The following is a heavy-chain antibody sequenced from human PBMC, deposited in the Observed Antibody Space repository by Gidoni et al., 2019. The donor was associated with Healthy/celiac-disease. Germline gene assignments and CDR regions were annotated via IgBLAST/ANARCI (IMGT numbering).Heavy chain of an antibody. D-gene: IGHD6-19*01. CDR3: ARVVAVAELYYSYGMDV. CDR2: ISYDGSNQ. CDR1: GFPFGSYA. V-gene: IGHV3-30-3*01. J-gene: IGHJ6*02. Sequence: QGQRVEPGGGVVQPGRSRRLACGASGFPFGSYAMHWVRQAPGKGLEWVAVISYDGSNQYYADSVKGRFTISRDNSKNTLYLQMNSLRAEDTAVYYCARVVAVAELYYSYGMDVWGQGTTVTVSS.